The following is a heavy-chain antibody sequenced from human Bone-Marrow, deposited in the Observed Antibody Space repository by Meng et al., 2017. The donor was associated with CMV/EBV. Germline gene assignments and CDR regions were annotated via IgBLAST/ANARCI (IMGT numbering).Heavy chain of an antibody. V-gene: IGHV4-39*07. D-gene: IGHD3-16*01. CDR2: IHHSGST. Sequence: GSLRLSCTVSGGSISSSSYYWGWIRQPPGKGLEWIGSIHHSGSTYHTPSLKSRVTISVDTSKKQFFLKLRSLTAADTAVYYCARDFGGGATENWGQGMLVTVSS. J-gene: IGHJ4*02. CDR1: GGSISSSSYY. CDR3: ARDFGGGATEN.